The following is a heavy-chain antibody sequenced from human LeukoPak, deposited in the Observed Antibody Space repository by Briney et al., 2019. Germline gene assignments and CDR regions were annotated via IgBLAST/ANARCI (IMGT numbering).Heavy chain of an antibody. CDR3: AKDGDYSGYPKPYYYFYMDV. CDR1: GFSFSHYG. Sequence: GGSLRLSCGASGFSFSHYGMHWVRQAPGKGLEWVAVMRYDGNNKYYADSVKGRFTISRDMSKNTVFLQMNSLRIEDTAVYYCAKDGDYSGYPKPYYYFYMDVWGKGTTVTISS. V-gene: IGHV3-30*02. D-gene: IGHD5-12*01. CDR2: MRYDGNNK. J-gene: IGHJ6*03.